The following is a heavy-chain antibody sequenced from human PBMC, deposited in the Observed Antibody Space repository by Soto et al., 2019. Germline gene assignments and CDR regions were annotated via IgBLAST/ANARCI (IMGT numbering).Heavy chain of an antibody. J-gene: IGHJ5*02. CDR2: INHSGST. Sequence: SETLSLTCAVYGGSFSGYYWSWIRQPPGKGLEWIGEINHSGSTNYNPSLKSRGHISVDTSKNQFSLKLSSVTAADTAVYYCARLSVVVVAPIGYWFDPWGQGTLVTVSS. V-gene: IGHV4-34*01. CDR1: GGSFSGYY. CDR3: ARLSVVVVAPIGYWFDP. D-gene: IGHD2-15*01.